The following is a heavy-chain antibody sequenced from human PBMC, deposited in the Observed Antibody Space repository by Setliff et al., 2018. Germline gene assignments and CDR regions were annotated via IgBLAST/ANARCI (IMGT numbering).Heavy chain of an antibody. CDR3: AKDRWGYADP. J-gene: IGHJ5*02. CDR1: GFTFSTSA. CDR2: IHYGGGHI. Sequence: PGGSLSLSCAPSGFTFSTSAMHWLRQSPDNRLEWLAYIHYGGGHIQYADSVKGRFTVSRDNAMDTLFLQMNGLTTDDTAKYFCAKDRWGYADPWGQGTLVTVSS. D-gene: IGHD2-2*01. V-gene: IGHV3-30*02.